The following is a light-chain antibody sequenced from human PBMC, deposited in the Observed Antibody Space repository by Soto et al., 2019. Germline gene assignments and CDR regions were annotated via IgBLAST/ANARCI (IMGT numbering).Light chain of an antibody. CDR2: EVS. J-gene: IGLJ3*02. V-gene: IGLV2-8*01. CDR1: SSDIGGYNY. Sequence: QSALTQPPSASGSPGQSVTISCTGTSSDIGGYNYVSWYQQHPGKAPQLMIYEVSKRPSGVPDRFSGSKSGNTTSLTVSGLQAEDEADYYCTSYVGSSNVNWVFGGGTKLTVL. CDR3: TSYVGSSNVNWV.